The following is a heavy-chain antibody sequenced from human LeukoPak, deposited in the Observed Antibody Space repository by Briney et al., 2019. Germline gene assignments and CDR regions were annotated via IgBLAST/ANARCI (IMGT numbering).Heavy chain of an antibody. CDR2: IIPIFGTA. Sequence: GASVKVSCKASGGTFSSYAISWVRQAPGQGLEWMGGIIPIFGTANYAQRLQRRGTITTDESTSTAYMELSSLRSEDTAVYYCARSVYDSSGYYPYYYYYYMDVWGKGTTVTVSS. D-gene: IGHD3-22*01. V-gene: IGHV1-69*05. CDR1: GGTFSSYA. CDR3: ARSVYDSSGYYPYYYYYYMDV. J-gene: IGHJ6*03.